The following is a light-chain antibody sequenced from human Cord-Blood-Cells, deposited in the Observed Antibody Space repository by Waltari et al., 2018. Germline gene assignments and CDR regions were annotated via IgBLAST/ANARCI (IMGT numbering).Light chain of an antibody. Sequence: SALTQPASVSGSPGQSITISCTGTSSDVGGYNYVSWYQQHPGKAPKLMIYDVINRPSGVSNRVSGSKSGNTAALTISGLQAEDEADYYCSSYTSSSTLVFGGGTKLTVL. CDR3: SSYTSSSTLV. J-gene: IGLJ2*01. CDR1: SSDVGGYNY. CDR2: DVI. V-gene: IGLV2-14*01.